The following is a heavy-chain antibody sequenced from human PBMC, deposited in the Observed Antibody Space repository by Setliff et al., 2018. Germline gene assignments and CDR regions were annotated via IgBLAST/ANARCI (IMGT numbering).Heavy chain of an antibody. J-gene: IGHJ6*03. D-gene: IGHD3-10*01. V-gene: IGHV3-21*01. CDR2: ISSSSSYI. CDR1: GFTFSSYS. Sequence: GGSLRLSCAASGFTFSSYSMNWVRQAPGKGLEWVSSISSSSSYIYYADSVKGRFTISRDNAKNSLYLQMNSLRAEDTAVYYCAREGRGVYYHYYYMDVWGKGTTVTVSS. CDR3: AREGRGVYYHYYYMDV.